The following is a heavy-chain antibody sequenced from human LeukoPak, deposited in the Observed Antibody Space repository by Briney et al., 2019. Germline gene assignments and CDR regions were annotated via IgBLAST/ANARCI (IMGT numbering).Heavy chain of an antibody. J-gene: IGHJ4*02. CDR1: GFSFSSYA. Sequence: GGSLRLSCAASGFSFSSYAMSWVRQAPGKGLERVSGISGSGGRTYYADSVKGRFTISRDKSKNTLYLQMNSLRAEDTAVYYCARAYTGAFYYWGQGTLVTVSS. D-gene: IGHD2-8*02. CDR2: ISGSGGRT. V-gene: IGHV3-23*01. CDR3: ARAYTGAFYY.